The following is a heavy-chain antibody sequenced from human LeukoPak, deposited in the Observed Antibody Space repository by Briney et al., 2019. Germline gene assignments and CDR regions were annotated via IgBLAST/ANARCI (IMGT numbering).Heavy chain of an antibody. CDR2: MNPNGGNT. D-gene: IGHD5-18*01. Sequence: ASVKVSCKASGYTFTSYDINWVRQATGQGLEWMGWMNPNGGNTGYAQKFQGRVTMTRNTSISTAYMELSSLRSEDTAVYYCARGGRADTAMEFDYWGQGTLVTVSS. J-gene: IGHJ4*02. CDR3: ARGGRADTAMEFDY. CDR1: GYTFTSYD. V-gene: IGHV1-8*01.